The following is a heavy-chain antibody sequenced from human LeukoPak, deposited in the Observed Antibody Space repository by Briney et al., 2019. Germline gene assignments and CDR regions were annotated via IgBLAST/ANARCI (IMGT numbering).Heavy chain of an antibody. Sequence: ASVKVSCKVSGYTLTELSMHWVRQAPGKGLEWMGGFDPEDGETIYAQKFQGRVTMTEDTSTDTAHMELSSLRSEDTAVYYCATVSHYYDSSGYYPNYFDYWGQGTLVTVSS. CDR2: FDPEDGET. D-gene: IGHD3-22*01. CDR3: ATVSHYYDSSGYYPNYFDY. CDR1: GYTLTELS. J-gene: IGHJ4*02. V-gene: IGHV1-24*01.